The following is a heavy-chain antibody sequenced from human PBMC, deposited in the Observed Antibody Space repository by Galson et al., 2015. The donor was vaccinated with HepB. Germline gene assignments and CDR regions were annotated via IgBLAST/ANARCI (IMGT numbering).Heavy chain of an antibody. CDR3: AKLGYCSSTSCYLDAFDI. Sequence: SLRLSCAASGFTFSSYGMHWVRQAPGKGLEWVAVISYDGSNKYYADSVKGRFTISRDNSKNTLYLQMNSLRAEDTAVYYCAKLGYCSSTSCYLDAFDIWGQGTMVTVSS. D-gene: IGHD2-2*01. J-gene: IGHJ3*02. V-gene: IGHV3-30*18. CDR1: GFTFSSYG. CDR2: ISYDGSNK.